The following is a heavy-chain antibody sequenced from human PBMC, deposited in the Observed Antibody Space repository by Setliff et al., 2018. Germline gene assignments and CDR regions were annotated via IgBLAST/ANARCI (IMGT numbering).Heavy chain of an antibody. CDR3: VRGRTSGLFLSRFDP. J-gene: IGHJ5*02. Sequence: PSETLSLTCSVSGDSISSSSYYWGWIRQPPGKGLEYIGHITSSGYTNYSPSLQGRVAISEDTSENQFSLKLSSVTAADTAIYFCVRGRTSGLFLSRFDPWGQGTLVTVSS. CDR2: ITSSGYT. D-gene: IGHD2-21*01. CDR1: GDSISSSSYY. V-gene: IGHV4-31*03.